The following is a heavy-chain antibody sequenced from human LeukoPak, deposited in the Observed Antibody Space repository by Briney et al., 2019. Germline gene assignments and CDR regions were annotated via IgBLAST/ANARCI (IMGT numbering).Heavy chain of an antibody. CDR1: GFTFYDYA. CDR3: AKDGGSRSWSDFDY. Sequence: GRSLRLSCAASGFTFYDYAMHWVRQAPGKGLEWVSGISWNSGSIGYADSVKGRFTISRDNAKNSLYLQMNRLRAEDMALYYCAKDGGSRSWSDFDYWGQGTLVTVSS. J-gene: IGHJ4*02. V-gene: IGHV3-9*03. D-gene: IGHD6-13*01. CDR2: ISWNSGSI.